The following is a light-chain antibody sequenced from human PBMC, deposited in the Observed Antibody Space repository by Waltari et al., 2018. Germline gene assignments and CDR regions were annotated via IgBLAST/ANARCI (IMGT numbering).Light chain of an antibody. V-gene: IGKV3-11*01. CDR3: HQRSNWPRT. J-gene: IGKJ1*01. Sequence: EIVLTQSPATLSLSPGERAALSCRASQSVGSYLAWYQQKPGQAPRLLIYDASHRATGIPARFSGSGSGTDFTLTISSLEPEDFAVYYCHQRSNWPRTFGQGTKVEI. CDR1: QSVGSY. CDR2: DAS.